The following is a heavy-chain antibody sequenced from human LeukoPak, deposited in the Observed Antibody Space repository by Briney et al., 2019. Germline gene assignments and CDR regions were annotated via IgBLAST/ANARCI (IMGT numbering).Heavy chain of an antibody. V-gene: IGHV3-53*04. CDR3: ARTGYSSSPLTLDY. J-gene: IGHJ4*02. CDR1: GFTFSSYA. Sequence: HPGGSLRLSCAASGFTFSSYAMSWVRQAPGKGLEWVSVIYSGGSTYYADSVKGRFTISRHNSKNTLYLQMNSLRAEDTAVYYCARTGYSSSPLTLDYWGQGTLVTVSS. D-gene: IGHD6-13*01. CDR2: IYSGGST.